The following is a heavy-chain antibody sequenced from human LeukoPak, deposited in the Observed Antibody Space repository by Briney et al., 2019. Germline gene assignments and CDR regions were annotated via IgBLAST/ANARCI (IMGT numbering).Heavy chain of an antibody. CDR1: GFTFSSYG. CDR2: ISNDGSNK. J-gene: IGHJ4*02. CDR3: AKETGRWELE. D-gene: IGHD1-26*01. V-gene: IGHV3-30*18. Sequence: HPGGSLRLSCAASGFTFSSYGIHWVRQAPGKGLEWVAVISNDGSNKYYADSVKGRFTISRDNSKNTLYLQMNSLRAEDTAVYYCAKETGRWELEWGQGTLVTVSS.